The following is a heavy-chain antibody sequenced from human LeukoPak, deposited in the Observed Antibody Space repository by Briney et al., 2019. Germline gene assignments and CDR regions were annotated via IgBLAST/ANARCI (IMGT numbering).Heavy chain of an antibody. CDR2: IKQDGSEK. Sequence: GGSLRLSCAASGFTFSSYWMSWVRQAPGKGLEWVANIKQDGSEKYYVDSVKGRFTISRDNSKNTLYLQMNSLRAEDTAVYYCATPSGSYRHVDHWGQGTLVTVSS. V-gene: IGHV3-7*01. CDR1: GFTFSSYW. D-gene: IGHD1-26*01. CDR3: ATPSGSYRHVDH. J-gene: IGHJ4*02.